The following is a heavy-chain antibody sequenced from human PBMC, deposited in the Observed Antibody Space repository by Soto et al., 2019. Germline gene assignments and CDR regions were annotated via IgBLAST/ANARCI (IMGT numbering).Heavy chain of an antibody. V-gene: IGHV4-31*03. CDR3: AKDPSPQPTPVVTPGWFDP. J-gene: IGHJ5*02. D-gene: IGHD4-4*01. CDR2: IYYTGSA. CDR1: GGSIKNGGYY. Sequence: QVQLQESGPGLVEPSQTLSLTCTVSGGSIKNGGYYWSWIRQRPGKGLEWLGYIYYTGSAYYNPSLKSRLTISVDMSKSQFSLKLTSLTAADTAVYYCAKDPSPQPTPVVTPGWFDPWGPGILVTVSS.